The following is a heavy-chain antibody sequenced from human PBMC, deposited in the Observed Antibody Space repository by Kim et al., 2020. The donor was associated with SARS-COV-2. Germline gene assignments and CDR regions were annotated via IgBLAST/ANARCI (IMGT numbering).Heavy chain of an antibody. CDR1: GFTFSSYW. D-gene: IGHD2-15*01. CDR2: IKQDGSEK. J-gene: IGHJ6*03. V-gene: IGHV3-7*01. Sequence: GGSLRLSCAASGFTFSSYWMSWVRQAPGKGLEWVANIKQDGSEKYYVDSVKGRFTISRDNAKNSLYLQMNSLRAEDTAVYYCARETRRGREGYCSGGSCYSRVYYYYYMDVWGKGTTVTVSS. CDR3: ARETRRGREGYCSGGSCYSRVYYYYYMDV.